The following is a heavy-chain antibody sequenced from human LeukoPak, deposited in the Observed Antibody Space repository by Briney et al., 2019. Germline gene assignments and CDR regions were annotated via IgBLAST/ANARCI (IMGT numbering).Heavy chain of an antibody. V-gene: IGHV4-39*07. D-gene: IGHD6-13*01. CDR2: VYYTGGT. J-gene: IGHJ4*02. CDR3: ARRVHSSSWSSYFDY. CDR1: GGSIASSSYY. Sequence: PSETLSLTCSVSGGSIASSSYYWGWIRQPPEKGLEWIGSVYYTGGTFYSPSLKSRVTISVDRSKNQFFLKLSSVTATDTAVYYCARRVHSSSWSSYFDYWGQETLVTVSS.